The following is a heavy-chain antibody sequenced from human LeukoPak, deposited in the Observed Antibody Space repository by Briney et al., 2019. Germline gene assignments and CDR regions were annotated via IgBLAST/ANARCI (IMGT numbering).Heavy chain of an antibody. Sequence: GGSLRLSCAASGFTFTSYNMNWVRQAPGKGLEWVSLISSSTNYIYYADSVKGRFTISRDNSKNTLYLQMNRLRPEDTAVYYCARGTVTAPDYWGQGTLVTVSS. CDR1: GFTFTSYN. V-gene: IGHV3-21*04. J-gene: IGHJ4*02. D-gene: IGHD2-21*02. CDR3: ARGTVTAPDY. CDR2: ISSSTNYI.